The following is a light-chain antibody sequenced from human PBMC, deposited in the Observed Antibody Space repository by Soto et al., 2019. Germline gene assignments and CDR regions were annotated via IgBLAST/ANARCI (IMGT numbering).Light chain of an antibody. V-gene: IGLV2-14*01. CDR3: SSYTSSSAYV. J-gene: IGLJ1*01. CDR1: SSDVGAYNR. CDR2: EVT. Sequence: QSALTQPASVSGSPGQSITISCTGTSSDVGAYNRVSWYQQRSGKAPKLMLYEVTNRPSGVSNRFSGSKSGNTASLTISGLQAEDEADYYCSSYTSSSAYVFGTGTKVTVL.